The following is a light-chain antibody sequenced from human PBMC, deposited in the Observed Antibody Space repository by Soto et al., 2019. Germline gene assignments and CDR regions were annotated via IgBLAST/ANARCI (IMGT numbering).Light chain of an antibody. Sequence: DIQMTQSPSTLAGSVGDRVSITCRASQGIGNALGWYQQKPGKAPKLLIYKASTLKSGVPSRFSGSGSGTEFTLTISSLQPDDFATYYCQHYNSYSEAFGQGTKVDI. V-gene: IGKV1-5*03. CDR3: QHYNSYSEA. CDR2: KAS. CDR1: QGIGNA. J-gene: IGKJ1*01.